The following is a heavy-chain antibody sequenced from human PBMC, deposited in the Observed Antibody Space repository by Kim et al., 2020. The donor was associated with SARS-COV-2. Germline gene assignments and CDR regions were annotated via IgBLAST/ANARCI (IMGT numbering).Heavy chain of an antibody. Sequence: SETLSLTCTVSGYSISSGYYWGWIRQPPGKGLEWIGSIYHSGSTYYNPSLKSRVTISVDTSKNQFSLKLSSVTAADTAVYYCARVPYYYDSSGYQRYYF. CDR1: GYSISSGYY. J-gene: IGHJ4*01. CDR2: IYHSGST. V-gene: IGHV4-38-2*02. CDR3: ARVPYYYDSSGYQRYYF. D-gene: IGHD3-22*01.